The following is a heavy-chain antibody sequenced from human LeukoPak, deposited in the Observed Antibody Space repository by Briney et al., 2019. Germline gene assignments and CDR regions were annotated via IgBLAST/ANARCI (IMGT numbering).Heavy chain of an antibody. Sequence: GGSLRLSCAASGFTFSSYSMNWVRQAPGKGLEWVSYISSSSSTIYYADSVKGRFTISRDNSKNTLYLQMNSLRAEDTAVYYCAKDRRVGVLLWFGELFNWGQGTLVTVSS. CDR1: GFTFSSYS. V-gene: IGHV3-48*01. D-gene: IGHD3-10*01. CDR3: AKDRRVGVLLWFGELFN. J-gene: IGHJ1*01. CDR2: ISSSSSTI.